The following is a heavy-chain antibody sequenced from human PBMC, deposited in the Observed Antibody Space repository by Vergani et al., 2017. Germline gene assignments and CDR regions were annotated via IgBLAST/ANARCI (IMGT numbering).Heavy chain of an antibody. V-gene: IGHV3-33*01. CDR1: GFTFSSYG. Sequence: QVQLVESGGGVVQPGRSLRLSCAASGFTFSSYGMHWVRQAPGKGLEWVAVIWYDGSNKYYADSVKGRFTISRDNSKNTLYLQMNSLRAEDTAVYYCARGEGGWKVAAEYFQHWVQGTLVTVSS. D-gene: IGHD6-19*01. CDR2: IWYDGSNK. CDR3: ARGEGGWKVAAEYFQH. J-gene: IGHJ1*01.